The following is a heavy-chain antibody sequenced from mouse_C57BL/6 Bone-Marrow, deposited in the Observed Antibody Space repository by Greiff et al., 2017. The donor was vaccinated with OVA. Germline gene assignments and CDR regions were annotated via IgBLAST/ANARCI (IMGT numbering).Heavy chain of an antibody. CDR3: ARYYGNWYFDV. V-gene: IGHV5-4*03. D-gene: IGHD2-1*01. Sequence: EVKVVESGGGLVKPGGSLKLSCAASGFTFSSYAMSWVRQTPEKRLEWVATISDGGSYTYYPDNVKGRFTISRDNAKNNLYLQMSHLKSEDTAMYYCARYYGNWYFDVWGTGTTVTVSS. CDR1: GFTFSSYA. J-gene: IGHJ1*03. CDR2: ISDGGSYT.